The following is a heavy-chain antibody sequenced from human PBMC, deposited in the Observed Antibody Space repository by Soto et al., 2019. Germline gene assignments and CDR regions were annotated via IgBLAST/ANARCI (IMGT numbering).Heavy chain of an antibody. Sequence: PGGSLRLSCASSVFTFISYGMQWGRQAPGKGLEWVAVISYDGSNKYYADSVKGRFTISRDNSKNTLYLQMNSLRAEDTAVYYCAKDRITPFDPWGQGTLVTVSS. J-gene: IGHJ5*02. CDR2: ISYDGSNK. CDR3: AKDRITPFDP. CDR1: VFTFISYG. V-gene: IGHV3-30*18. D-gene: IGHD3-10*01.